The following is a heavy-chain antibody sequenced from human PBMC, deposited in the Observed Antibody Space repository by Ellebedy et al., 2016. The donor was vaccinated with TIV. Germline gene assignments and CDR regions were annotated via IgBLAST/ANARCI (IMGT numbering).Heavy chain of an antibody. D-gene: IGHD3-3*01. CDR3: ARGRRFFYYYGMDV. Sequence: MPGGSLRLSFAVYGGPFSGYSWSWIRQSPGKGLEWIGEINHSGSTNYNPSLKTRVTISVDTSKNQFPLKLSSVTAADTAVYYCARGRRFFYYYGMDVWGQGTTVTVSS. V-gene: IGHV4-34*01. CDR1: GGPFSGYS. CDR2: INHSGST. J-gene: IGHJ6*02.